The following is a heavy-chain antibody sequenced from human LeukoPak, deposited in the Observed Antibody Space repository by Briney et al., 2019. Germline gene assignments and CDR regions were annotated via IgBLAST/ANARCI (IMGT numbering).Heavy chain of an antibody. Sequence: GGSLRLSCTASGFTFGDYAMSWIRQAPGKGLEWVGFIRSKAYGETADYAASVKGRFTISRDDFKAIAYLQMNSLKTEDTAVYHCTRDRGAYNLYDYWGQGTLVTVSS. CDR3: TRDRGAYNLYDY. V-gene: IGHV3-49*03. D-gene: IGHD1-1*01. CDR2: IRSKAYGETA. J-gene: IGHJ4*02. CDR1: GFTFGDYA.